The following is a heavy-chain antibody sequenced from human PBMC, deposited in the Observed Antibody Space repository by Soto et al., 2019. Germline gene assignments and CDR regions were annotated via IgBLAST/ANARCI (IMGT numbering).Heavy chain of an antibody. J-gene: IGHJ3*02. D-gene: IGHD3-22*01. V-gene: IGHV4-31*03. CDR2: IYYSGST. CDR1: GGSISSGGYY. Sequence: SETLSLTCTVSGGSISSGGYYWSWIRQHPGKGLEWIGYIYYSGSTYYNPSLKSRVTISVDTSKNQFSLKLSSVTAADTAVYYCAREVNYYDSRGYYPRDAFDIWGQGTMVTVSS. CDR3: AREVNYYDSRGYYPRDAFDI.